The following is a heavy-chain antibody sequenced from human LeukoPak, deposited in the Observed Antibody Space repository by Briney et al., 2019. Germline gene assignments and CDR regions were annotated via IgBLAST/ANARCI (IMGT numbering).Heavy chain of an antibody. CDR3: AGGPLPPCADY. Sequence: PGGSLRLSCAASGFIVNSNYMNWVRQAPGKGLEWVSSISSSSSYIYYADSVKGRFTISRDNAKNSLYLQMNSLRAEDTAVYYCAGGPLPPCADYWGQGTLVTVSS. V-gene: IGHV3-21*01. J-gene: IGHJ4*02. D-gene: IGHD3-16*01. CDR2: ISSSSSYI. CDR1: GFIVNSNY.